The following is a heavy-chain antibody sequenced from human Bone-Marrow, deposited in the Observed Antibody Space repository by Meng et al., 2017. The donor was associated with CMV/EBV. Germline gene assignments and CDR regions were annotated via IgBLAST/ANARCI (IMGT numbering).Heavy chain of an antibody. J-gene: IGHJ5*02. CDR3: ARRNDYSNYVHWFDP. V-gene: IGHV4-59*04. CDR2: TYFIERT. D-gene: IGHD4-11*01. Sequence: GSLRLSCAASGFTFSSYWMSWVRQAPGKGLEWIGLTYFIERTYYNAALKSRVTISVDTSKNQFSLKLTSVTAADTAVYYCARRNDYSNYVHWFDPWGHGTLVTVSS. CDR1: GFTFSSYW.